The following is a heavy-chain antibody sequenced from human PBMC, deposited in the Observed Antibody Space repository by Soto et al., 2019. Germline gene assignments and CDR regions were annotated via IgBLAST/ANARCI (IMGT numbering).Heavy chain of an antibody. CDR2: ITSSGDSI. V-gene: IGHV3-48*02. CDR3: ARLPKGSTVTS. D-gene: IGHD4-17*01. Sequence: EVQLVESGGGSVHPGGSVRLACAASGFRFSDDSMNWVRQAPGKGLEWVSYITSSGDSIYYADSVKGRFTVSRDNAKNSLFLQMNGLRDEDTAVYYCARLPKGSTVTSWGQGTLVTVSS. CDR1: GFRFSDDS. J-gene: IGHJ4*02.